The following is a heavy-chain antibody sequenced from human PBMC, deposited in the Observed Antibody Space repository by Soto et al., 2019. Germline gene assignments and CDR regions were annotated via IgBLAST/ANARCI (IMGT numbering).Heavy chain of an antibody. Sequence: QVQLVQSGAEVKKPGASVKVSCKASGYTFTSYYMHWVRQAPGQGLEWMGIINPSGGSTSYAQKFQGRVTMTRDTSTSTVYMELSSLRSEDTAVYYCARAGRFLEWFPRSGYYYYYMDVWGKGTTVTVSS. J-gene: IGHJ6*03. V-gene: IGHV1-46*03. D-gene: IGHD3-3*01. CDR1: GYTFTSYY. CDR3: ARAGRFLEWFPRSGYYYYYMDV. CDR2: INPSGGST.